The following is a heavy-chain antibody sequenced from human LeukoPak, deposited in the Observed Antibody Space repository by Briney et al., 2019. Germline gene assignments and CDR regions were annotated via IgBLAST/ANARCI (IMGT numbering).Heavy chain of an antibody. CDR2: INARNGAT. V-gene: IGHV1-18*01. Sequence: ASVRVSCKASGYVFVSNGISWVRRAPGQRLEWIGWINARNGATDYAQNFWGRATLTTDTSTSTAYMELRSLRSDDTAVYYCVRDQGVVRFDPWGQGTLVTVSS. J-gene: IGHJ5*02. D-gene: IGHD3-16*02. CDR3: VRDQGVVRFDP. CDR1: GYVFVSNG.